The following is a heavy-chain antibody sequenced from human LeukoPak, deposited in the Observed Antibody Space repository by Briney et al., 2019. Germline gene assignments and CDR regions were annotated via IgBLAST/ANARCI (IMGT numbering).Heavy chain of an antibody. CDR1: AFTFSRYA. CDR2: ISLDGTNR. Sequence: GTSLRLSCAASAFTFSRYAMHWVRQAPGKGLECVAMISLDGTNRNYADSVEGRFTISRDNSKNTLYLQMSSVRPEDTAFYYCARSYSTSWYSTDWFDPWGQGTLVTVSS. CDR3: ARSYSTSWYSTDWFDP. J-gene: IGHJ5*02. V-gene: IGHV3-30*04. D-gene: IGHD6-13*01.